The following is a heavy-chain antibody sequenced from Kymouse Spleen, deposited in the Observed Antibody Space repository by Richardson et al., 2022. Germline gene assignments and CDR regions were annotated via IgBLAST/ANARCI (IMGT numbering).Heavy chain of an antibody. V-gene: IGHV4-34*01. CDR2: INHSGST. J-gene: IGHJ6*02. Sequence: QVQLQQWGAGLLKPSETLSLTCAVYGGSFSGYYWSWIRQPPGKGLEWIGEINHSGSTNYNPSLKSRVTISVDTSKNQFSLKLSSVTAADTAVYYCARGYITEPRRYYYYGMDVWGQGTTVTVSS. D-gene: IGHD1-14*01. CDR1: GGSFSGYY. CDR3: ARGYITEPRRYYYYGMDV.